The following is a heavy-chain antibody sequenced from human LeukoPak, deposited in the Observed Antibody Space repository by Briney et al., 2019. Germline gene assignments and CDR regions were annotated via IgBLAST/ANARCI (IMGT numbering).Heavy chain of an antibody. CDR1: GFIFSDYY. CDR2: ISSSGGTI. D-gene: IGHD2-15*01. CDR3: ARTVVVVAAVDY. V-gene: IGHV3-11*01. Sequence: GGSLRLSCAASGFIFSDYYMSWIRQAPGKGLEWVSYISSSGGTIYYADSVKGRFTISRDNAKNSLYLQMNSLRAEDTAVYYCARTVVVVAAVDYWGQGTLVTVSS. J-gene: IGHJ4*02.